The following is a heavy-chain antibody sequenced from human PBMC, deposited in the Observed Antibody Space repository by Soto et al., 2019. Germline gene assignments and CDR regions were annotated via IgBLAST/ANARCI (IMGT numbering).Heavy chain of an antibody. J-gene: IGHJ4*02. V-gene: IGHV3-7*05. D-gene: IGHD3-10*01. CDR2: IQQDGGEK. CDR1: GFTFSSYW. CDR3: SRYVSISMVRGVLHYFDY. Sequence: GGSLRLSCAASGFTFSSYWMSWVRQAPGKGLEWVANIQQDGGEKYYVDSVKGRFTISRDNAKNSLYLQMNSLRAEDTAVYYCSRYVSISMVRGVLHYFDYWGQGTLVTVSS.